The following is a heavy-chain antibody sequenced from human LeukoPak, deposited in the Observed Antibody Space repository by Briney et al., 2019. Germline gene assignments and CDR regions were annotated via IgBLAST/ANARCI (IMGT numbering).Heavy chain of an antibody. Sequence: GASVTVSFKASGYTFTGYYIHWVRQAPGQGLEWMGRINPNSGGTNYAQKFQGRVTMTRDTSISTAYMELSRLRSDDTAVYYCARDLGSTRGYWGQGTLVTVSS. V-gene: IGHV1-2*06. CDR1: GYTFTGYY. CDR2: INPNSGGT. J-gene: IGHJ4*02. D-gene: IGHD2-2*01. CDR3: ARDLGSTRGY.